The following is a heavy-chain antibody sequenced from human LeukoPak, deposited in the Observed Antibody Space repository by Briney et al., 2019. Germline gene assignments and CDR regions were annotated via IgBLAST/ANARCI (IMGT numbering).Heavy chain of an antibody. D-gene: IGHD2-15*01. V-gene: IGHV4-38-2*02. CDR1: GYSISSGYY. J-gene: IGHJ4*02. CDR3: ARHTPPDY. CDR2: IYHSGIT. Sequence: SETLSLTCTVSGYSISSGYYWGWIRQPPEKGLEWIGSIYHSGITYYNPSLKSRVTISVDTSKNQFSLKLSSVAAADTAVYYCARHTPPDYWGQGTLVTVSS.